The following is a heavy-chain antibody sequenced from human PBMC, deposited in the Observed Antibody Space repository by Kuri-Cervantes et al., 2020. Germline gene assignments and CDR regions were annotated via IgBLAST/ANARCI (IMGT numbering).Heavy chain of an antibody. Sequence: SVKVSCKASGGTFSSYAISWVRQAPGQGLEWMGGIIPIFGTANYAQKFQGRVTITADESTSTAYMELSSVTAADTAVYYCARGVASPNWFDPWGQGTLVTVSS. CDR1: GGTFSSYA. CDR3: ARGVASPNWFDP. D-gene: IGHD2-15*01. V-gene: IGHV1-69*13. CDR2: IIPIFGTA. J-gene: IGHJ5*02.